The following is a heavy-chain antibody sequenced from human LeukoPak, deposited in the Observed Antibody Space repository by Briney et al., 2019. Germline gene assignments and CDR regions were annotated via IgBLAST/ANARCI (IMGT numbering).Heavy chain of an antibody. D-gene: IGHD3-9*01. V-gene: IGHV4-39*07. CDR3: ARTTSDHFDWPIFYNWFDP. J-gene: IGHJ5*02. CDR1: GGSISSSSYY. Sequence: ETLSLTCTVSGGSISSSSYYWGWIRQPPGKGLEWIGSIYYSGSTYYNPSLKSRVTISVDTSKNQFSLKLSSVTAADTAVYYCARTTSDHFDWPIFYNWFDPWGQGTLVTVSS. CDR2: IYYSGST.